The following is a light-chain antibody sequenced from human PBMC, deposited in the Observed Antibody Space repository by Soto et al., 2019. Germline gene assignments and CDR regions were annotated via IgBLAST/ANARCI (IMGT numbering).Light chain of an antibody. J-gene: IGKJ1*01. V-gene: IGKV3-20*01. CDR1: QSVNSSF. CDR3: QQYDSSPVT. CDR2: GAS. Sequence: EIVLTQSPGTLSLSPGERATLSCRASQSVNSSFLAWYQQRPGQAPRLLIYGASSRATGIPDRFSGSGSGTDLTLTISRLEPEDFAVYYCQQYDSSPVTFGQGTKAEIQ.